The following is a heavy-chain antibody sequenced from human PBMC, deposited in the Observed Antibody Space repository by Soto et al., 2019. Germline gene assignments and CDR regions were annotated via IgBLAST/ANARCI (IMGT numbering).Heavy chain of an antibody. D-gene: IGHD2-8*01. CDR1: GFTFSTYH. J-gene: IGHJ3*01. CDR3: ARGYWASGGCYLRRDAIDV. CDR2: INPSSSHI. Sequence: EVQLVESGGGLVMPGGSLRLSCAASGFTFSTYHMNWVRQAPGKGLEWVSSINPSSSHIYYADSVRGRFTISRDNSKNSMDLQMNSLRTEDAAVYYCARGYWASGGCYLRRDAIDVWGQGTMVTVSS. V-gene: IGHV3-21*01.